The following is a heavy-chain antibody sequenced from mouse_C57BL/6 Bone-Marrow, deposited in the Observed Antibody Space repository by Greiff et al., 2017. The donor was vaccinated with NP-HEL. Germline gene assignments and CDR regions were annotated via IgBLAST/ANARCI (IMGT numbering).Heavy chain of an antibody. J-gene: IGHJ4*01. CDR2: IDPSDSET. V-gene: IGHV1-52*01. Sequence: VQLQQPGAELVRPGSSVKLSCKASGYTFTSYWMHWVKQRPIQGLEWIGNIDPSDSETHYNQKFKDKATLTVDKSSSTAYMQLSSLTSEDSAVYYCAREGNDYDVDYWGQGTSVTVSS. CDR3: AREGNDYDVDY. D-gene: IGHD2-4*01. CDR1: GYTFTSYW.